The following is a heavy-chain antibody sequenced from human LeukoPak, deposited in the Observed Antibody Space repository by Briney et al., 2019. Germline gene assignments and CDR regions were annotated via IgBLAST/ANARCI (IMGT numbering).Heavy chain of an antibody. CDR3: ARPPLAYCGGDCYFPY. Sequence: GGSLRLSCAASGFTFSSYSMNWVRQAPGKGLEWVSPISSSSSYIYYADSVKGRFTISRDNAKNSLYLQMNSLRAEDTAVYYCARPPLAYCGGDCYFPYWGQGTLVTVSS. CDR2: ISSSSSYI. J-gene: IGHJ4*02. CDR1: GFTFSSYS. V-gene: IGHV3-21*01. D-gene: IGHD2-21*02.